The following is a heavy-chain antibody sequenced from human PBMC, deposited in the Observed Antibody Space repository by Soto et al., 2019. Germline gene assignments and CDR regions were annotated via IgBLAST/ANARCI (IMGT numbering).Heavy chain of an antibody. D-gene: IGHD1-1*01. CDR1: GFTFSSYW. CDR2: INSGGSST. Sequence: GGSLRLSCAASGFTFSSYWMHWVRQAPGKGLVWVSRINSGGSSTSYADSVKGRFTISRDNAKNTLYLQMNSLRVEDTAVYYCAREVPSRYARSVDYWGQGTLVTVSS. J-gene: IGHJ4*02. CDR3: AREVPSRYARSVDY. V-gene: IGHV3-74*01.